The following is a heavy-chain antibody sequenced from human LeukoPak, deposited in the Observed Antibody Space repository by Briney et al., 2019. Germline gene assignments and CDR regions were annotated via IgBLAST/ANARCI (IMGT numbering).Heavy chain of an antibody. CDR3: ASQERVLRYFDWSYEPMDV. D-gene: IGHD3-9*01. J-gene: IGHJ6*02. V-gene: IGHV1-8*01. CDR1: GYTFTNYD. Sequence: GASVKVSCKASGYTFTNYDINWVRQATGQGLEWMGWMNPNSGNTGYAQKFQGRVTMTRNTSISTAYMELSSLRSEDTAVYYCASQERVLRYFDWSYEPMDVWGQGTTVTVSS. CDR2: MNPNSGNT.